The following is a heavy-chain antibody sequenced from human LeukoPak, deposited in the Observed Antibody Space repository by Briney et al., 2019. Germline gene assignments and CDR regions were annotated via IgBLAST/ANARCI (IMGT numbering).Heavy chain of an antibody. CDR2: INHSGST. V-gene: IGHV4-34*01. D-gene: IGHD6-19*01. CDR3: ARRPFRDIRPIAVAAPFDY. Sequence: PSETLSLTCAVYGGSFSGYYWSWIRQPPGKGLEWIGEINHSGSTNYNPSLKSRVTISVDTSKNQFSLKLSSVTAADTAVYYCARRPFRDIRPIAVAAPFDYWGQGTLVTVSS. CDR1: GGSFSGYY. J-gene: IGHJ4*02.